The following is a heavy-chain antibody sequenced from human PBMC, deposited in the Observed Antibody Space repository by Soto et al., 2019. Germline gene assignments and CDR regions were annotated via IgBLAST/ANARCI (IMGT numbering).Heavy chain of an antibody. CDR1: GYSFTSYW. V-gene: IGHV5-51*01. CDR3: AILYVNLGGHNWFDL. D-gene: IGHD3-9*01. CDR2: IYPGDSDT. Sequence: GESLKISCKGSGYSFTSYWIGWVRQVPGKGLEWMGIIYPGDSDTRYSPSFQGQVTISADKSISTAYLKWSSLKASDTAMYYCAILYVNLGGHNWFDLLRQGILVTVS. J-gene: IGHJ5*02.